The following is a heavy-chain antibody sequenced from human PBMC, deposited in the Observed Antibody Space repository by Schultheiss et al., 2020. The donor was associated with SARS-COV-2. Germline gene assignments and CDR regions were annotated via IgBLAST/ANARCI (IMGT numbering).Heavy chain of an antibody. CDR2: IYHSGST. CDR3: ARGGGYGDYPEYFQH. J-gene: IGHJ1*01. D-gene: IGHD4-17*01. CDR1: GGSISSGGYS. Sequence: LRLSCAVSGGSISSGGYSWSWIRQPPGKGLEWIGYIYHSGSTYYNPSLKSRVTISVDRSKNQFSLKLSSVTAADTAVYYCARGGGYGDYPEYFQHWGQGTLVTVSS. V-gene: IGHV4-30-2*01.